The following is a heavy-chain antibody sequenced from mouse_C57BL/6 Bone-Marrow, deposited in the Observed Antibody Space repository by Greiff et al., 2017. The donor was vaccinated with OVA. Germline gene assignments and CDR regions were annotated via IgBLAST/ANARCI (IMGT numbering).Heavy chain of an antibody. CDR3: ARYYVSSYDWFAY. J-gene: IGHJ3*01. Sequence: QVQLQQPGAELVKPGASVKLSCKASGYTFTSYWMHWVKQRPGRGLEWIGRIDPNSGGTKYNEKFKSKATLTVDKPSSTAYMQLSSLTSEDSAVYYCARYYVSSYDWFAYWGQGTLVTVSA. D-gene: IGHD1-1*01. CDR2: IDPNSGGT. V-gene: IGHV1-72*01. CDR1: GYTFTSYW.